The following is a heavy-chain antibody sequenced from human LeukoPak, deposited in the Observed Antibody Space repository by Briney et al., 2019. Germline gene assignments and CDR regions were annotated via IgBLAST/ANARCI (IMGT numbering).Heavy chain of an antibody. J-gene: IGHJ1*01. Sequence: ASVKVSCKASGYTFTGHYVHWVRQAPGQGLEWMGWINPNSGGTNYAQKFQGRVTMTRDTSISTAYMELSRLRSDDTAVYYCAREGAPSYASGSCPFWGQGTLVTVSS. V-gene: IGHV1-2*02. D-gene: IGHD3-10*01. CDR3: AREGAPSYASGSCPF. CDR1: GYTFTGHY. CDR2: INPNSGGT.